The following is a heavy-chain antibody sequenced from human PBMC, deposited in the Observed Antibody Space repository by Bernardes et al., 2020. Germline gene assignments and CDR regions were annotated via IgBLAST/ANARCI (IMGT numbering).Heavy chain of an antibody. CDR2: INHSGST. CDR3: ARGRSIFGVVIQTVSRKYYVDY. J-gene: IGHJ4*02. Sequence: SETLSLTCAVYGGSFSGYYWSWIRQPPGKGLEWIGEINHSGSTNYNPSLKSRVTITVDTSKNQFSLKLSSVTAADTAVYYCARGRSIFGVVIQTVSRKYYVDYWGQGTRVTGSS. D-gene: IGHD3-3*02. CDR1: GGSFSGYY. V-gene: IGHV4-34*01.